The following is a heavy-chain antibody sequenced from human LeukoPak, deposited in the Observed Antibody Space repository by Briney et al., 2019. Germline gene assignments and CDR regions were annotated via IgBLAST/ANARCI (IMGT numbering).Heavy chain of an antibody. CDR1: GFTFSHYA. CDR2: ISGSGDST. Sequence: GGSLRLSCAASGFTFSHYAMSWVRQAPGKGVEWVSPISGSGDSTYYADSVKGRFTISRDSSMETLYLQMNSLRAEDTATYFCAKRLSFGVAIGDFDYWGQGTLVTVSS. V-gene: IGHV3-23*01. D-gene: IGHD3-3*01. CDR3: AKRLSFGVAIGDFDY. J-gene: IGHJ4*02.